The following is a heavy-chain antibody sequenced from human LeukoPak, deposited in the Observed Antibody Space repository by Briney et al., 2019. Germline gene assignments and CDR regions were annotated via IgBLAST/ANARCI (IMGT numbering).Heavy chain of an antibody. Sequence: PSETLSLTCTVSGGSISNGAYYWSWIRQPPGKGLEWIGTIYYSGSTYYNPSLNSRVTISVDTSKNQFSLKLSSVTAADTAVYYCARVRGYDYVWGSYRSNWFDPWGQGTLVTVSS. CDR1: GGSISNGAYY. J-gene: IGHJ5*02. V-gene: IGHV4-39*07. CDR2: IYYSGST. CDR3: ARVRGYDYVWGSYRSNWFDP. D-gene: IGHD3-16*02.